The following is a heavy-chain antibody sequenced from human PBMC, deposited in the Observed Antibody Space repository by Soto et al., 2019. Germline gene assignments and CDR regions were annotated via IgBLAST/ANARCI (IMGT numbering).Heavy chain of an antibody. V-gene: IGHV3-33*01. D-gene: IGHD1-26*01. J-gene: IGHJ6*02. CDR3: AIEPVGPDYAMDV. CDR2: LGFDGGGR. Sequence: QMQLVESGGGVVQPGTYLRLSCAAYGFDFSSYGMHWVHQTPGKGLEWVAVLGFDGGGRYYADSVKGRFTISRDNSKKMLYWQMDSLRAGDTALYYCAIEPVGPDYAMDVWGQGTTVTVSS. CDR1: GFDFSSYG.